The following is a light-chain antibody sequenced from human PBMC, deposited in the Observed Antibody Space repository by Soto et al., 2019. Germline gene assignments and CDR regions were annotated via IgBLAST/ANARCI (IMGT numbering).Light chain of an antibody. CDR1: SSDVGGYNY. J-gene: IGLJ1*01. CDR2: EGS. V-gene: IGLV2-14*01. CDR3: SSYTSSSCYV. Sequence: QSVLTQPASVSGSPGQSITISCTGTSSDVGGYNYVSWYQQHPGKAPRLRIYEGSNRPSGVANRFCCSNSGYTASLTISGLKAEHEADYYCSSYTSSSCYVFGTGTNVTVL.